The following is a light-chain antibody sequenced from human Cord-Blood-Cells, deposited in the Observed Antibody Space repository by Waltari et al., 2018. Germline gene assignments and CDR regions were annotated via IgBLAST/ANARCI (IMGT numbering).Light chain of an antibody. J-gene: IGLJ3*02. CDR3: SSYTSSSTWV. Sequence: QSALTQPASVSGSPGQSITIPCTGTSSDVGGYNYVSWYQQHPGKAPKLMIHDVSNRPSGVSNRFSGSKAGNTASLTISGLQAEDEADYYCSSYTSSSTWVFGGGTKLTVL. V-gene: IGLV2-14*01. CDR1: SSDVGGYNY. CDR2: DVS.